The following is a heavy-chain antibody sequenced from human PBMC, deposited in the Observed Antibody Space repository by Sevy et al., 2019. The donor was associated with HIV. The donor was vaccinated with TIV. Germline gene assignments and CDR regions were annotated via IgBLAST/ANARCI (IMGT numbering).Heavy chain of an antibody. CDR2: ISFSGGST. D-gene: IGHD3-10*01. CDR1: GFTFSTYA. J-gene: IGHJ4*02. Sequence: GGSLRLSCAASGFTFSTYAMTWVRQAPGKGLEWVSVISFSGGSTYYADSVKGRFTISRDNSKNTLYLQMISLRAEDTAVYYCAKDRVSGTYYTGDFDYWGQGTLVTFSS. V-gene: IGHV3-23*01. CDR3: AKDRVSGTYYTGDFDY.